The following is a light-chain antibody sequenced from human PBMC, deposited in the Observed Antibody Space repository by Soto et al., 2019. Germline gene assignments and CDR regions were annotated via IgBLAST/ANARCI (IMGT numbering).Light chain of an antibody. J-gene: IGKJ1*01. CDR1: QSISIW. Sequence: DIQMTQSPSTLSASVEDRVTITCRASQSISIWLAWYQQKPGKAPKLLIYKASTLESGVPSRFSGSGSGTEFTLTISSLQPDDFATYYCQQYNSYWTFGQGTKVEIK. CDR2: KAS. V-gene: IGKV1-5*03. CDR3: QQYNSYWT.